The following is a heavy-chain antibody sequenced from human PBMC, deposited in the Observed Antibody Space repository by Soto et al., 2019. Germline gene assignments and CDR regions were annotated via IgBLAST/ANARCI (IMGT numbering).Heavy chain of an antibody. Sequence: QVQLVQSGAEVKKPGSSVKVSCKASGGTFSRHAINWVRQAPGHGLQWMGGLVPLFGTANYAQKFQGRVTITADESTSTAHMELRRVRSEDTAVYYCARDYGHDCSGGNCYFYFWGQGTLVTVSS. CDR1: GGTFSRHA. D-gene: IGHD2-15*01. J-gene: IGHJ4*02. CDR2: LVPLFGTA. V-gene: IGHV1-69*01. CDR3: ARDYGHDCSGGNCYFYF.